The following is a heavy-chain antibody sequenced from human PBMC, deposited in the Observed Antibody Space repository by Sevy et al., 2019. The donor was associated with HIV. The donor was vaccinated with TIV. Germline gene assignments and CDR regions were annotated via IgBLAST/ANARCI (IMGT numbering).Heavy chain of an antibody. D-gene: IGHD7-27*01. CDR2: ISYDGGNK. J-gene: IGHJ3*02. Sequence: GGSLRLSCAASGFTFSNYGMHWVRQAPGKGLGWVAFISYDGGNKDHADSVKGRFTISRDNSKNTLYLQMNSLRAEDTAMYYCAKFSSLGNAFDIWGQGTMVTVSS. CDR3: AKFSSLGNAFDI. V-gene: IGHV3-30*18. CDR1: GFTFSNYG.